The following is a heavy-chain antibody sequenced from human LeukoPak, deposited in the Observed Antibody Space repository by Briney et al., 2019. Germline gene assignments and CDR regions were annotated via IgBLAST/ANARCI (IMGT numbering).Heavy chain of an antibody. CDR2: TSAYNGNT. CDR1: GYTFTNYG. J-gene: IGHJ3*02. CDR3: ARDRTYYYDSSGQDAFDI. Sequence: ASVKVSCKASGYTFTNYGVSWLRQATAQGLEWMGWTSAYNGNTNYVQKLQGRVTMTTDTSTSTAYMELRSLRSDDTAVYYCARDRTYYYDSSGQDAFDIWGQGTRVTVSS. V-gene: IGHV1-18*01. D-gene: IGHD3-22*01.